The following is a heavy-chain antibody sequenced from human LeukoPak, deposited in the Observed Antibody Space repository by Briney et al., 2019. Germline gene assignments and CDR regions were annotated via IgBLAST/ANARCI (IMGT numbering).Heavy chain of an antibody. D-gene: IGHD3-10*01. CDR1: GGSSSSSNW. Sequence: SGTLSLTCAVAGGSSSSSNWWSWVRQPPGKGLEWIGEIYHSGSTNYNPSLKSRVTISVDKSKNQFSLKLSSVTAADTAVYYCARDSRYGSGSYFYYYGMDVWGQGTTVTVSS. V-gene: IGHV4-4*02. CDR2: IYHSGST. J-gene: IGHJ6*02. CDR3: ARDSRYGSGSYFYYYGMDV.